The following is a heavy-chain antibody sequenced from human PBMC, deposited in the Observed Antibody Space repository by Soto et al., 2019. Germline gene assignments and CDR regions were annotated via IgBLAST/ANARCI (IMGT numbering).Heavy chain of an antibody. J-gene: IGHJ6*02. V-gene: IGHV5-10-1*01. CDR1: GYSFSSYW. CDR2: IDPSDSYT. CDR3: ARAPYQQWYGMDV. D-gene: IGHD6-19*01. Sequence: PGESLKISCKVSGYSFSSYWITWVRQMPGKDLEWMGRIDPSDSYTNYSPSFQGHVTISRDNAKNTLYLQMNSLRAEDTAVYYCARAPYQQWYGMDVWGQGTTVTVSS.